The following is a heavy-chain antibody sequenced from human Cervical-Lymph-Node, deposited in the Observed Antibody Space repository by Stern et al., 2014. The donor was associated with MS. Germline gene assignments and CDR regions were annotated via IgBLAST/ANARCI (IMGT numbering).Heavy chain of an antibody. CDR3: ARADYGGKFGAFDI. D-gene: IGHD4-23*01. V-gene: IGHV4-31*11. J-gene: IGHJ3*02. Sequence: QLQLQESGPGLVKPSQTLSLTCAVSGGSISTATYYWGWIRQHPGKGLDWIGYISHSGRPFYNPSLQSRVTISRDTSKNQFSLQLSSLTAADTAVYYCARADYGGKFGAFDIWGQGTMVTVSS. CDR2: ISHSGRP. CDR1: GGSISTATYY.